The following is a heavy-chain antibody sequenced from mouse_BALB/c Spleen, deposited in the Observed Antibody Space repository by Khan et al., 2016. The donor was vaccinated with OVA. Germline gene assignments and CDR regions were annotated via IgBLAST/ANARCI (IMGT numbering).Heavy chain of an antibody. CDR2: INPTTGYT. Sequence: QVQLQQSGAELTKPGASVKMSCKASGYTFTTYSIHWLKQRPGQGLEWIGYINPTTGYTDYNQKFKDKATLTADKSSSTAYIHLSSLTSYYSAVLYSAGDRIDNWGQGTTLTVSA. D-gene: IGHD2-14*01. J-gene: IGHJ2*01. V-gene: IGHV1-4*01. CDR1: GYTFTTYS. CDR3: AGDRIDN.